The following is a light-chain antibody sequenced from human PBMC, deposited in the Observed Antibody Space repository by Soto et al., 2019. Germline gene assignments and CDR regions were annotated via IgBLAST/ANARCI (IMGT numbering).Light chain of an antibody. CDR2: SNS. V-gene: IGLV1-44*01. CDR1: SSNIGRHN. Sequence: QSVLTQPPSVSGAPGQRVTISCSGSSSNIGRHNVNWYQHVPGTAPKFLMYSNSERASGVPDRFSGSKSGTSASLAISGLQSDDEALYYCSTWDATLNVLIFGGGTKLTVL. J-gene: IGLJ2*01. CDR3: STWDATLNVLI.